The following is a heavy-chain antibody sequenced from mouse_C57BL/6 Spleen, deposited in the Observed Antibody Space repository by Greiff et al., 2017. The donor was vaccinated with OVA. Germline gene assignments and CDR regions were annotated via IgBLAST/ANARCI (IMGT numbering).Heavy chain of an antibody. D-gene: IGHD3-3*01. V-gene: IGHV1-19*01. CDR2: INPYNGGT. CDR1: GYTFTDYY. Sequence: DVKLQESGPVLVKPGASVKMSCKASGYTFTDYYMNWVKQSHGKSLEWIGVINPYNGGTSYNQKFKGKATLTVDKSSSTAYMELNSLTSEDSAVYYCAVGAMDYWGQGTSVTVSS. J-gene: IGHJ4*01. CDR3: AVGAMDY.